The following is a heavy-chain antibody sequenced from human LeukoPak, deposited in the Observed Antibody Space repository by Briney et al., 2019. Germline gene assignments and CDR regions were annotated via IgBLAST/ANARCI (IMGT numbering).Heavy chain of an antibody. CDR3: AKDGGQYSSGPEFDP. V-gene: IGHV3-23*01. CDR2: ISGGGERA. D-gene: IGHD6-19*01. J-gene: IGHJ5*02. CDR1: GIVFSNTA. Sequence: GGSLRLSCAASGIVFSNTAMNWARQSPGRGLEWVSAISGGGERAFYADSVKGRFTISRDNSKNMLYLQMNSLRADDTAIYYCAKDGGQYSSGPEFDPRGQGALVTVS.